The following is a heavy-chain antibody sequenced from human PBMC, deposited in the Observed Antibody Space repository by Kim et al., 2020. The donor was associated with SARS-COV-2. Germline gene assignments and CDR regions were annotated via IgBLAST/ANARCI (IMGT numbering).Heavy chain of an antibody. D-gene: IGHD3-16*01. CDR2: IFGGGITT. CDR3: AKLGGRGATWQNLYFDY. J-gene: IGHJ4*02. CDR1: GFTFSNFA. Sequence: GGSLRLSCAASGFTFSNFAMTWVRQPPGKGLEWVSVIFGGGITTYYGDSVRGRFTISRDNSKNTLYLQMNSLRAEDTAAYYCAKLGGRGATWQNLYFDYWGQGTLVTVSP. V-gene: IGHV3-23*03.